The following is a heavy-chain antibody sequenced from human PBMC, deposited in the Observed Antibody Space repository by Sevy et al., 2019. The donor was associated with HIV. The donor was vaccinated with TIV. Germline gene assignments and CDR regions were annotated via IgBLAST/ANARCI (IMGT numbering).Heavy chain of an antibody. J-gene: IGHJ3*01. CDR1: GFTFSSYV. CDR2: ISYDGTNK. CDR3: VRDGRLLWFWDGNDAFDV. Sequence: GGSLRLSCAASGFTFSSYVMHWVRQAPGQGLEWVAIISYDGTNKYHAASLKGRLTISRDNSKNTMFLQVNSLRPEDTAVYYCVRDGRLLWFWDGNDAFDVWGQGTLVTVSS. V-gene: IGHV3-30-3*01. D-gene: IGHD3-10*01.